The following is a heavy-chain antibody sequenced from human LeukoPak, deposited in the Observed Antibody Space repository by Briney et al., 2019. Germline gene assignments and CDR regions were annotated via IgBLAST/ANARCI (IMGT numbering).Heavy chain of an antibody. CDR2: IYHSGST. D-gene: IGHD4-17*01. Sequence: SETLSLACTVSGGSTSSGDYYWSWIRQPPGKGLEWIGYIYHSGSTYYNPSLKGRVTISVDRSKNQFSLKLSSVTAADTAVYYCAKSSYGDYVDYWGQGTLVTVSS. J-gene: IGHJ4*02. CDR3: AKSSYGDYVDY. CDR1: GGSTSSGDYY. V-gene: IGHV4-30-2*01.